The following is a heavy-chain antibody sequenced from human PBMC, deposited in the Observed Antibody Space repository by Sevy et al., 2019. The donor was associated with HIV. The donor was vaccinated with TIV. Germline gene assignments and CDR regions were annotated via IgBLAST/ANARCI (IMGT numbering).Heavy chain of an antibody. CDR3: AKDTTRLGGLPDY. V-gene: IGHV3-9*01. Sequence: GGSLRLSCAASGFTFDDYAMHWVQQAPGKGLEWVSGISWNSGTIGYADSVKGRFTISRDNAKNYLYLQMNSLRPEDTALYYCAKDTTRLGGLPDYWGQGTLVTVSS. CDR1: GFTFDDYA. CDR2: ISWNSGTI. D-gene: IGHD2-15*01. J-gene: IGHJ4*02.